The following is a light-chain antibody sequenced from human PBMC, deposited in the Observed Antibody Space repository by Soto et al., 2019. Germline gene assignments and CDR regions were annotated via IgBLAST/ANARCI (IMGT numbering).Light chain of an antibody. Sequence: EIALTQSPATLSVSPGERATLSCRASQSVSSNLAWYQQKPGQAPRLLIYGASSRATGIPGRFSGSGFGTDFTPTISRLEPEDFAVYYCQHYDISLFAFGPGTKVEIK. V-gene: IGKV3-20*01. J-gene: IGKJ3*01. CDR1: QSVSSN. CDR2: GAS. CDR3: QHYDISLFA.